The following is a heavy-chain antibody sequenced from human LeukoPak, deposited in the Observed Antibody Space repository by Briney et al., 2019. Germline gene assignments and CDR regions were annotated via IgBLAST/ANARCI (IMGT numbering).Heavy chain of an antibody. CDR3: SMVTKGTFDY. V-gene: IGHV4-34*01. D-gene: IGHD5-18*01. J-gene: IGHJ4*02. Sequence: PSETLSLTCAVYGGSFSGYYWSWIRQPPGKGLEWIGEINHSGSTNYNPSLKSRVTISVDTSKNQFSLKLSSVTAADTAVYYCSMVTKGTFDYWGQGTLVTVSS. CDR1: GGSFSGYY. CDR2: INHSGST.